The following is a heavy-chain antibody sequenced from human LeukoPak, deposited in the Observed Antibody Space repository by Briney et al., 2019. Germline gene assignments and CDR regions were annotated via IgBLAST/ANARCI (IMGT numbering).Heavy chain of an antibody. V-gene: IGHV4-34*01. CDR2: INHSGST. D-gene: IGHD2-15*01. Sequence: SETLSLTCAVYGGSFSGYYWSWIRQPPGKGLEWIGEINHSGSTYYNPSLKSRVTISVDTSKNQFSLKLSSVTAADTAVYYCARGDIVVVVAATNWFDPWGQGTLVTVSS. CDR1: GGSFSGYY. CDR3: ARGDIVVVVAATNWFDP. J-gene: IGHJ5*02.